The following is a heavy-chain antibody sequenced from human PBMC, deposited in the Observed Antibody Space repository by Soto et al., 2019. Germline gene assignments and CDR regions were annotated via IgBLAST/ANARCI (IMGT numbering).Heavy chain of an antibody. V-gene: IGHV4-31*03. CDR2: IYYNGNS. CDR3: AREQGGFDS. Sequence: QVQLQESGPELVKPSQTLSLTCSVSGGSITTNGHYWTWIRQHPGQGLEWIEYIYYNGNSYLNPSLKSRLSISVDTSKNQFSLELRSVTAADTAVYSCAREQGGFDSWGQGTLVTVSS. D-gene: IGHD3-16*01. J-gene: IGHJ4*02. CDR1: GGSITTNGHY.